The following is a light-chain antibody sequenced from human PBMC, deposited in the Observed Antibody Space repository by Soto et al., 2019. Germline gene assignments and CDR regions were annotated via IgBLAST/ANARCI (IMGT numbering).Light chain of an antibody. V-gene: IGLV2-11*01. CDR2: DVS. J-gene: IGLJ2*01. CDR1: RSDVGGYKY. CDR3: CSYGGGRTPLG. Sequence: QSALTQPRSVSGSPGQSVAISCTGSRSDVGGYKYVSWYQQFPGKAPKLIIYDVSRRPSGVPDRFSGSKSGNTAFLTISGLQAEDEGDYYCCSYGGGRTPLGFGGWTKLTVL.